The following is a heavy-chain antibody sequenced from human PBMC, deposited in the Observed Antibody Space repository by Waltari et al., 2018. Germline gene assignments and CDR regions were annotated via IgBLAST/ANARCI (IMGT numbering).Heavy chain of an antibody. CDR2: INHSGSN. CDR3: ARGGAAAVLDAFDI. D-gene: IGHD6-13*01. J-gene: IGHJ3*02. V-gene: IGHV4-34*01. CDR1: GGSFSGYY. Sequence: QVQLQQWGAGLLKPSETLSLTCAVYGGSFSGYYWRWSRQPPGKGLEWIGEINHSGSNNYNPSLKSRVTISVDTSKTQFSLKLSSVTAADTAVYYCARGGAAAVLDAFDIWGQGTMVTVSS.